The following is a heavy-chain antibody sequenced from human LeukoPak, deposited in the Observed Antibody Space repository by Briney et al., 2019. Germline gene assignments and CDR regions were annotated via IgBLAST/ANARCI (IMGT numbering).Heavy chain of an antibody. D-gene: IGHD3-22*01. V-gene: IGHV1-46*01. CDR1: GYTFTNYY. CDR2: IYPSGGST. J-gene: IGHJ4*02. Sequence: GASVKVSCKASGYTFTNYYMHWVRQAPGQGLEWMGIIYPSGGSTSYAQKFQGRVTMTRDTSTSTVYMELSSLSSEDTAVYYCARARSSFGDSSGYYFDYWGQGTLVTVSS. CDR3: ARARSSFGDSSGYYFDY.